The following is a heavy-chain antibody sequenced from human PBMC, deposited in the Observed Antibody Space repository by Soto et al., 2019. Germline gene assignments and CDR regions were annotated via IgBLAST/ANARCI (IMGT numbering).Heavy chain of an antibody. CDR3: ARLYLSSKLYLSYFDF. Sequence: QVQLVQSGAEVTRPGASVKVYCKASGYSFISHYIHWVRQAPGQGLEWMGVINPSGGSATPAEKSQGRVTLTRDTSPTTVTMELSSLRSEDAAVYYWARLYLSSKLYLSYFDFWGQGTLVTVSS. CDR2: INPSGGSA. V-gene: IGHV1-46*01. J-gene: IGHJ4*02. CDR1: GYSFISHY. D-gene: IGHD2-2*01.